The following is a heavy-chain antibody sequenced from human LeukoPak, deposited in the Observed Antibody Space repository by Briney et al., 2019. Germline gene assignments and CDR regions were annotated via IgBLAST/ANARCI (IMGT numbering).Heavy chain of an antibody. CDR3: AKSPYDH. CDR1: GFTFSSYA. J-gene: IGHJ4*02. Sequence: GRSLRLSCAASGFTFSSYAMHWVRQAPGKGLEWVAVISYDGSNKYYADSVKGRFTISRDNSKNTLYLQMNSLRAEDTAVYYCAKSPYDHWGQGTLVTVSS. V-gene: IGHV3-30-3*02. CDR2: ISYDGSNK.